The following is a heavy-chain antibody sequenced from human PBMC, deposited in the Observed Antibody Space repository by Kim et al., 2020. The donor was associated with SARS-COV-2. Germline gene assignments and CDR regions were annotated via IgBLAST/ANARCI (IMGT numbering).Heavy chain of an antibody. V-gene: IGHV3-11*04. CDR3: ARDLVPPDYYGMDV. J-gene: IGHJ6*02. Sequence: ADSVKGRFTISRDNAKNSLYLQMNSLRAEDTAVYYCARDLVPPDYYGMDVWGQGTTVTVSS. D-gene: IGHD2-15*01.